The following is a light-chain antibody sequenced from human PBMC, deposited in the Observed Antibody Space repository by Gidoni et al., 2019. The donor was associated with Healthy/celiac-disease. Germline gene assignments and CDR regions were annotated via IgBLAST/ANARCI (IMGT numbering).Light chain of an antibody. J-gene: IGLJ2*01. CDR2: SNN. CDR1: SSNIGSNT. CDR3: AAWDDSLNGYVV. Sequence: QSVLTQPPSASGTPGQRVPISCSGSSSNIGSNTVNWYQQLPGTAPKLLIYSNNQRPSGFPDRFSGSKSGTSASLAISGLQSEDEADYYCAAWDDSLNGYVVFGGGTKLTVL. V-gene: IGLV1-44*01.